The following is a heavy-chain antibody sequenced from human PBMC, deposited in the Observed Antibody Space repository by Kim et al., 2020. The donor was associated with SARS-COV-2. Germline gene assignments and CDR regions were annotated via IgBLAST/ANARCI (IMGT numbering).Heavy chain of an antibody. CDR1: GFTFDDYA. Sequence: GGSLRLSCAASGFTFDDYAMHWVRQAPGKGLEWVSGISWNSGSIGYADSVKGRFTISRDNAKNSLYLQMNSLRAEDTALYYCAKDISYSSSLSPFDIWGQGTMVTVSS. CDR3: AKDISYSSSLSPFDI. D-gene: IGHD6-13*01. J-gene: IGHJ3*02. CDR2: ISWNSGSI. V-gene: IGHV3-9*01.